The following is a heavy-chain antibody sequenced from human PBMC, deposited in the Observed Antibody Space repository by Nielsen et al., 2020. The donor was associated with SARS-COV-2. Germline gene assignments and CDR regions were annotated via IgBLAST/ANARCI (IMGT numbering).Heavy chain of an antibody. J-gene: IGHJ5*02. CDR2: INHSGST. CDR3: ARGEEIVVVPAAGGWFDP. D-gene: IGHD2-2*01. V-gene: IGHV4-34*01. Sequence: WIRQPPGKGLEWIGEINHSGSTNYNPSLKSRVTISVDTSKNQFSLNLSSVTAADTAVYYCARGEEIVVVPAAGGWFDPWGQGTLVTVSS.